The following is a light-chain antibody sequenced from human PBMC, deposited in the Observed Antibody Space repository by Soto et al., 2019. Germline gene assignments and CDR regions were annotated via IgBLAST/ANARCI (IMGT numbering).Light chain of an antibody. CDR1: SSNIGNNY. CDR2: END. Sequence: QSVLTQPPSVSAAPGQTVTISCSGSSSNIGNNYVSWYQQLPGTAPKPLIYENDKRPSGIPDRFSGSKSGTSATLGITGLQTGDEADYYCATWDSSLSVGVFGGGTKLTVL. CDR3: ATWDSSLSVGV. J-gene: IGLJ2*01. V-gene: IGLV1-51*02.